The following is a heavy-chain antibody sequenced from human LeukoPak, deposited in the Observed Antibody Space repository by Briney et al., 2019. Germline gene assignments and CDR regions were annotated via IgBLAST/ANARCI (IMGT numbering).Heavy chain of an antibody. D-gene: IGHD3-3*01. V-gene: IGHV5-51*01. CDR3: ARHGLRFLEWSGNYYYYGMDV. J-gene: IGHJ6*02. CDR1: GYSFTSYW. CDR2: IYPGDSDT. Sequence: PGESLKISCKGSGYSFTSYWIGWVRQMPGKGLEWMGIIYPGDSDTRYSPSFQGQVTISADKSISTAYLQWSSLKASDTAMYYCARHGLRFLEWSGNYYYYGMDVWGQGTTVTVSS.